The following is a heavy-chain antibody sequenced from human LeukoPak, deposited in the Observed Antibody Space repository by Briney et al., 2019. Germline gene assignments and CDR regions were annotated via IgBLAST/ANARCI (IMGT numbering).Heavy chain of an antibody. J-gene: IGHJ4*02. CDR3: ARSRGMLTGDHSFDY. D-gene: IGHD7-27*01. Sequence: GRSLRLSCAASGFSFSSYAMHWVRQAPGKGLEWVVVTLYGGSNKYYADSVKGRFTISKDNSKNTLYLQMNSLRAEDTAVYYCARSRGMLTGDHSFDYWGQGTLVTVSS. V-gene: IGHV3-30*04. CDR2: TLYGGSNK. CDR1: GFSFSSYA.